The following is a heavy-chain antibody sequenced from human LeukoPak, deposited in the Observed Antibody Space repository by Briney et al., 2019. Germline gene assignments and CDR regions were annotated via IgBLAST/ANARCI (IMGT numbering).Heavy chain of an antibody. CDR1: GFTFSSYS. CDR3: AKDSKVGSFDY. V-gene: IGHV3-21*04. J-gene: IGHJ4*02. D-gene: IGHD6-25*01. CDR2: ISSSSSYI. Sequence: PGGSLRLSCAASGFTFSSYSMNWVRQAPGKGLEWVSSISSSSSYIYYADSVKGRFTISRDNSKNTLYLQMNSLRAEDTAVYYCAKDSKVGSFDYWGQGTLVTVSS.